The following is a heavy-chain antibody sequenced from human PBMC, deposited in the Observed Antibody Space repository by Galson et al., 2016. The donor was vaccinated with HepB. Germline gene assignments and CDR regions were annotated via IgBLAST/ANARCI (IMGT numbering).Heavy chain of an antibody. J-gene: IGHJ4*02. CDR3: ATRLRAPAN. V-gene: IGHV3-23*01. Sequence: SLRLSCAASGFTFSTYAMSWVSQAPGKGLEWVSGSSGSSEAIYYADSVTSRFTISRDNSKNARYLPMNSLRAEDTAVYYCATRLRAPANWGQGAQVTVSS. CDR1: GFTFSTYA. D-gene: IGHD1-26*01. CDR2: SSGSSEAI.